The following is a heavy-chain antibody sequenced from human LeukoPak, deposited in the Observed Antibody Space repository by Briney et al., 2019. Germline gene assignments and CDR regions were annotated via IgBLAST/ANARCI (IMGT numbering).Heavy chain of an antibody. CDR2: MNPNSGNT. CDR1: GYTFTSYD. Sequence: ASVKVSCKASGYTFTSYDINWVRQATGQGLEWMGWMNPNSGNTGYAQKFQGRVTITTDESTSTAYMELSSLRSEDTAVYYCARRRVRGVRGYFDYWGQGTLVTVSS. J-gene: IGHJ4*02. D-gene: IGHD3-10*01. CDR3: ARRRVRGVRGYFDY. V-gene: IGHV1-8*03.